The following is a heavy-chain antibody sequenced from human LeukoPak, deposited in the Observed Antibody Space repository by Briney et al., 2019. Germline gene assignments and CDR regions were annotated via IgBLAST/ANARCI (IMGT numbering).Heavy chain of an antibody. CDR3: ATDGTGIAVAGKRGYYYYYYGMDV. D-gene: IGHD6-19*01. CDR1: GYTLTELS. Sequence: ASVKVSCKVSGYTLTELSVRWVRQAPGKGLEWMGGFDPEDGETIYAQKFQGRVTMTEDTSTDTAYMELSSLRSEDTAVYYCATDGTGIAVAGKRGYYYYYYGMDVWGQGTTVTVSS. CDR2: FDPEDGET. V-gene: IGHV1-24*01. J-gene: IGHJ6*02.